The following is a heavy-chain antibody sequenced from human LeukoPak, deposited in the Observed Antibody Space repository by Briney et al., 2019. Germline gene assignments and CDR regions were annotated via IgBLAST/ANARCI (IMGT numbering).Heavy chain of an antibody. D-gene: IGHD5-18*01. CDR1: GYTLTELS. CDR2: FDPEDGET. V-gene: IGHV1-24*01. J-gene: IGHJ4*02. Sequence: GASVKVSCKVSGYTLTELSMHWVRQAPGKGLEWMGGFDPEDGETIYAQKFQGRVTMTEDTSTDTAYMELSSLRSEDTAAYYCATISLQLGSYWDYWGQGTLVTVSS. CDR3: ATISLQLGSYWDY.